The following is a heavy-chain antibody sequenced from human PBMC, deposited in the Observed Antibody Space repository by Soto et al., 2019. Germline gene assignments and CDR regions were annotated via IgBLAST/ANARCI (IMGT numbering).Heavy chain of an antibody. CDR1: GFTFSGYS. CDR2: ISGSGGST. J-gene: IGHJ4*02. D-gene: IGHD6-13*01. V-gene: IGHV3-23*01. Sequence: EEQLLESGGGLVQPGGSLRLSCAASGFTFSGYSMSWVRQAPGKGLEWVSGISGSGGSTSYEDSVKGRFTISRDNSKSTLYLQMNSLRAEDTAIYYCAKDLLGWIGAVWGQGTLVTVSS. CDR3: AKDLLGWIGAV.